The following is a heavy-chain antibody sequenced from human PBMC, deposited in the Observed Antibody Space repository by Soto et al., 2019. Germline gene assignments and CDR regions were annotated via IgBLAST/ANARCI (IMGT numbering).Heavy chain of an antibody. D-gene: IGHD1-26*01. Sequence: GGSLRLFCAASGFNFGSFAMSWVRQAPGKGLEFVSTISGSGGTTDYADSVKGRFTVSRDKSKNTLYLQMNSLRAEDTAVYYCAKRAGFSGSQFDYWGQGTLVTVSS. CDR3: AKRAGFSGSQFDY. CDR1: GFNFGSFA. CDR2: ISGSGGTT. J-gene: IGHJ4*02. V-gene: IGHV3-23*01.